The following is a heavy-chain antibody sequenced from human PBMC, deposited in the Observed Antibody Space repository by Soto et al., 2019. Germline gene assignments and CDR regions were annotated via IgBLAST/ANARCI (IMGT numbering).Heavy chain of an antibody. Sequence: GGSLRLSCAASGFTFSDYYMSWIRQAPGKGLEWVSYISSSGSTIYYADSVKGRFTISRDNAKNSLYLQMNSLRAEDTAVYYCARGGKDYDILTGLRPYYYYYYYMDVWGKGTTVTVSS. J-gene: IGHJ6*03. CDR1: GFTFSDYY. CDR2: ISSSGSTI. D-gene: IGHD3-9*01. CDR3: ARGGKDYDILTGLRPYYYYYYYMDV. V-gene: IGHV3-11*01.